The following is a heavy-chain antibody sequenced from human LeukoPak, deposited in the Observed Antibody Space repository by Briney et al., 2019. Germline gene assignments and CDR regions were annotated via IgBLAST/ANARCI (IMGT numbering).Heavy chain of an antibody. D-gene: IGHD3/OR15-3a*01. V-gene: IGHV4-39*01. CDR1: GVSISSSHSY. Sequence: SETLSLTCTVSGVSISSSHSYWGWIRQPPGKGLEWLGSSYYSGNTYFNASLKSQVYISIDTSKNQFSLRLTSVTAADTAVYYWARQTGSGLFILPGGQGTLVTVSS. CDR2: SYYSGNT. CDR3: ARQTGSGLFILP. J-gene: IGHJ4*02.